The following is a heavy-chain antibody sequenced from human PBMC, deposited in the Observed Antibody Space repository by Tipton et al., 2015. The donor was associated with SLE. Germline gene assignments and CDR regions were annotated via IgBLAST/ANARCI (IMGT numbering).Heavy chain of an antibody. CDR2: FYHSGST. CDR3: ARVSAARSLFDY. Sequence: TLSLTCTVSGGSISSYYWSWIRQPPGKGLEWIGIFYHSGSTYYNPSLKSRVTISVDTSKNQFSLKLSSVTAADTAVYYCARVSAARSLFDYWGQGTLVTVSS. J-gene: IGHJ4*02. CDR1: GGSISSYY. D-gene: IGHD6-6*01. V-gene: IGHV4-59*01.